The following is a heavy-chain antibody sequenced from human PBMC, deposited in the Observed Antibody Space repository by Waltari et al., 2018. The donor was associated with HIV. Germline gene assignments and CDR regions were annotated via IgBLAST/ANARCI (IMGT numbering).Heavy chain of an antibody. CDR2: VYPNTGDT. CDR3: VRQMTFYDAFDI. V-gene: IGHV1-2*02. J-gene: IGHJ3*02. Sequence: QVQLLQSGAEVKKPGASVKVSCKASGYTFTAYYIHWVRQAPGQGLEWMGWVYPNTGDTNYAQKFQGRVTMARDASIRTVSMELSRLRSDDTAVYYCVRQMTFYDAFDIWGHGTLVTVSA. CDR1: GYTFTAYY.